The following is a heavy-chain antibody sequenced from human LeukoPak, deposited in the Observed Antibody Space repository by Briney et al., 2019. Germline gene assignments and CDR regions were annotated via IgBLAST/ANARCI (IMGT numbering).Heavy chain of an antibody. V-gene: IGHV3-30*04. CDR3: AKDEYSSGGFDY. Sequence: GGSLRLSCAASGFTFSSYAMHWVRQAPGKGLEWVAVISYDGSNKYYADSVKGRFTISRDNSKNTLYLQMNSLRAEDTAVYYCAKDEYSSGGFDYWGQGTLVTVSS. CDR2: ISYDGSNK. D-gene: IGHD6-19*01. J-gene: IGHJ4*02. CDR1: GFTFSSYA.